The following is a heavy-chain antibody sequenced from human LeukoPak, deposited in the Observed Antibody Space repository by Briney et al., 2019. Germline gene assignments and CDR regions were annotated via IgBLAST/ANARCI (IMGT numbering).Heavy chain of an antibody. J-gene: IGHJ6*04. D-gene: IGHD6-19*01. V-gene: IGHV1-18*01. Sequence: ASVTVSCTASGYTFTSYGISWVRQAPGQGLEWMGWISTYNGYANYAQKLQGRVTMTTETSTSTAYMELRSLRSDDTAVYYCARNSSDWYGYMDVWGKGTTVTVSS. CDR3: ARNSSDWYGYMDV. CDR2: ISTYNGYA. CDR1: GYTFTSYG.